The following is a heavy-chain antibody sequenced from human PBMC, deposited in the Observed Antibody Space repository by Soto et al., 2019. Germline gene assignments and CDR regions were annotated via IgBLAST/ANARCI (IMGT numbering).Heavy chain of an antibody. V-gene: IGHV3-23*01. Sequence: GGSLTLSCAASGFTFSSYAMSWVRQAPGKGLEWVSAISGSGGSTYYADSVKGRFTISRDNSKNTLYLQMNSLRAEDTAVYYCAKDTAAENSSGWYYFDYWGQGTLVTVSS. CDR1: GFTFSSYA. J-gene: IGHJ4*02. CDR2: ISGSGGST. CDR3: AKDTAAENSSGWYYFDY. D-gene: IGHD6-19*01.